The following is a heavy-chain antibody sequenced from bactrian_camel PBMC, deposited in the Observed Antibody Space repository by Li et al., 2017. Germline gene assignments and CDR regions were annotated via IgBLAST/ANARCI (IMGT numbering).Heavy chain of an antibody. Sequence: HVQLVESGGGSVQVGGSLRLTCAHSGATAGSVCMGWFRQAPGTEREVVAVISGDGDNTYYADSVKDRFTISRDGAKNTIYLRMDGLSPEDTAMYLCAAKESYYCNNWRTWRYWGRWGQGTQVTVS. V-gene: IGHV3S55*01. D-gene: IGHD1*01. CDR2: ISGDGDNT. CDR3: AAKESYYCNNWRTWRYWGR. J-gene: IGHJ4*01. CDR1: GATAGSVC.